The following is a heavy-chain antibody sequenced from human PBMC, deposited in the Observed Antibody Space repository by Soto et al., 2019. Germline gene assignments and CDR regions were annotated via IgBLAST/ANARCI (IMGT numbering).Heavy chain of an antibody. Sequence: VASVKVSCKASGFTFTSSAVQWVRQARGQRLEWIGRIVVGSGNTNYAQKFQERVTITRDMSTSTAYMELSSLRSEDTAVYYCAAVSLALLGLFDYWGQGTLVTVSS. CDR1: GFTFTSSA. D-gene: IGHD2-21*01. J-gene: IGHJ4*02. V-gene: IGHV1-58*01. CDR3: AAVSLALLGLFDY. CDR2: IVVGSGNT.